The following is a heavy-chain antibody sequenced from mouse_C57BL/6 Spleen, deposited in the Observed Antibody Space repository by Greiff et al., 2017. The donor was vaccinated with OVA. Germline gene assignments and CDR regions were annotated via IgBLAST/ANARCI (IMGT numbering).Heavy chain of an antibody. D-gene: IGHD4-1*01. CDR2: INPSSGYT. V-gene: IGHV1-7*01. CDR1: GYTFTSYW. Sequence: VQRVESGAELAKPGASVKLSCKASGYTFTSYWMHWVKQRPGQGLEWIGYINPSSGYTKYNQKFKDKATLTADKSSSTAYMKLSSLTYEDSAVYYCARHWDDYYAMDYWGQGTSVTVSS. J-gene: IGHJ4*01. CDR3: ARHWDDYYAMDY.